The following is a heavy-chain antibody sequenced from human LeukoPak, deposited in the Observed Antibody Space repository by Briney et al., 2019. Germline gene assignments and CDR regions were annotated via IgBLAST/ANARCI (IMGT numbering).Heavy chain of an antibody. CDR3: ARGYCSGGSCAIDY. D-gene: IGHD2-15*01. CDR1: GFTFSSYW. J-gene: IGHJ4*02. Sequence: PGGSLRLSCAASGFTFSSYWMSWVRQAPGKGLEWVANIKQDGSEKYYVDSVKGRFTISRDNAKNSLYLQMNSLRAEDTAVYYCARGYCSGGSCAIDYWGQGTLVTVSS. V-gene: IGHV3-7*01. CDR2: IKQDGSEK.